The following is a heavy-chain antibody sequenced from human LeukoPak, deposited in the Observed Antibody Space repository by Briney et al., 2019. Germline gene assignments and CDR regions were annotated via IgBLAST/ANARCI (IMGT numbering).Heavy chain of an antibody. V-gene: IGHV4-59*01. J-gene: IGHJ3*02. CDR1: GGSISSYY. D-gene: IGHD5-18*01. CDR3: ARSRVGYRDDAFDI. CDR2: IYYSGST. Sequence: PSQTLSLTCTVAGGSISSYYWSWIRQPPGKGLEWIGYIYYSGSTNYNPSLKSRVTISVDTSKNQFSLKLSSVTAADTAVYYCARSRVGYRDDAFDIWGQGTMVTVSS.